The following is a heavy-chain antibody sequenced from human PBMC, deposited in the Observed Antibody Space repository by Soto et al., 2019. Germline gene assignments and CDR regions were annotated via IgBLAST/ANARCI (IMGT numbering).Heavy chain of an antibody. V-gene: IGHV3-23*01. CDR1: GFTFSTYA. J-gene: IGHJ4*02. CDR2: ISSSSGST. Sequence: EVQLLESGGGLVQPGGSLRLSCAASGFTFSTYAMAWVRQAPGKGLEWVSSISSSSGSTFYADSVKGRFTISRDNSENTLSLQMNSLRDEDTAVYYCAKQPLKVPLRFDYWGQGTLVTVSS. D-gene: IGHD6-25*01. CDR3: AKQPLKVPLRFDY.